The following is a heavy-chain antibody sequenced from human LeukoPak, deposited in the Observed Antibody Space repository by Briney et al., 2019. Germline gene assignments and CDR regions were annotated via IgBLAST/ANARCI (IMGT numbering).Heavy chain of an antibody. CDR1: GGSISSGGYY. CDR2: IYYSGST. Sequence: SETLSLTCTVSGGSISSGGYYWSWIRQHPGKGLEWIGYIYYSGSTYYNPSLKSRVTISVDTSKNQFSLKLSSVTAADTAVYYCARARDDQLTNFDYWGQGTLVTVSS. CDR3: ARARDDQLTNFDY. J-gene: IGHJ4*02. V-gene: IGHV4-39*01. D-gene: IGHD1-1*01.